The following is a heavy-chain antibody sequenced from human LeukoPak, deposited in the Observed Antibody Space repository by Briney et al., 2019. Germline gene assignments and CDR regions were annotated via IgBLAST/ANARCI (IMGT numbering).Heavy chain of an antibody. Sequence: ASVKVSCKASGYTFTSYGISWVRQAPGQGLEWMGWINPNSGGTNYAQKFQGRVTMTRNTSISTAYMELSSLRSEDTAVYYCARVQWLAPQYYFDYWGQGTLVTVSS. V-gene: IGHV1-8*02. CDR1: GYTFTSYG. D-gene: IGHD6-19*01. J-gene: IGHJ4*02. CDR3: ARVQWLAPQYYFDY. CDR2: INPNSGGT.